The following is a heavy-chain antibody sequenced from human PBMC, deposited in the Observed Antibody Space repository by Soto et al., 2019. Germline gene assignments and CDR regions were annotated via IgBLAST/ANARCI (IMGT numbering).Heavy chain of an antibody. D-gene: IGHD6-19*01. CDR1: VDSVSSTSAA. V-gene: IGHV6-1*01. Sequence: SQTLSLTCAISVDSVSSTSAAWSWIRQSPSRGLEWLGRTYYRSKWYSDYAVSVKSRITISPDTSKNQFSLQLNSVTPEDTAVYYCARGSYYSGWVWGQGTLVTVSS. CDR3: ARGSYYSGWV. CDR2: TYYRSKWYS. J-gene: IGHJ4*02.